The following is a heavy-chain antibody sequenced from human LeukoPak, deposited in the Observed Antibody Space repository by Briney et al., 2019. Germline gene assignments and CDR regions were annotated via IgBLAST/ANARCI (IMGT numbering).Heavy chain of an antibody. J-gene: IGHJ4*02. D-gene: IGHD2-21*01. Sequence: GGSLRLSCAASGFIFNKAWMNWVRQAPGKGPEWVGRIKSNNDGGTTDYASPVEGRFIISRDDSKNTIYLQMNRLTIDDTAIYYCTPVMVEDRGFWGQGTLVTVSS. CDR1: GFIFNKAW. CDR2: IKSNNDGGTT. V-gene: IGHV3-15*01. CDR3: TPVMVEDRGF.